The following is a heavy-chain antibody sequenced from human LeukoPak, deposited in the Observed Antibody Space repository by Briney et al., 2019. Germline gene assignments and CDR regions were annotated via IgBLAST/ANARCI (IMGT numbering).Heavy chain of an antibody. CDR1: GGSISSYY. J-gene: IGHJ4*02. CDR3: ARGGDMVRGVIRPLDY. D-gene: IGHD3-10*01. CDR2: IYTSGST. V-gene: IGHV4-4*07. Sequence: SETLSLTCTVSGGSISSYYWSWIRQPAGKGLEWIGRIYTSGSTNYNPSLKSRVTMSVDTSKNRFSLKLSSVTAADTAVYYCARGGDMVRGVIRPLDYWGQGTLVTVSS.